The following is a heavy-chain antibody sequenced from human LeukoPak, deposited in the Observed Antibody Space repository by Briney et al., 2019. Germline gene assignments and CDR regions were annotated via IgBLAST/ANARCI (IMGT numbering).Heavy chain of an antibody. D-gene: IGHD2-15*01. Sequence: GGSLRLSCAASGFTFSSYGMHWVRQAPGKGLEWVAFIGYDGNNKYYPDSVKGRFTISRDISKKTLYLQMNSLRAEDTAVYYCARGLFRFCSSGSCLSPFDYWGQGTLVTVSS. J-gene: IGHJ4*02. V-gene: IGHV3-30*02. CDR2: IGYDGNNK. CDR1: GFTFSSYG. CDR3: ARGLFRFCSSGSCLSPFDY.